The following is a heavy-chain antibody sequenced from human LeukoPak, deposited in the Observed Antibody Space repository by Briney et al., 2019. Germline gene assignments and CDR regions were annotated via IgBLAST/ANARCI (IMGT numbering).Heavy chain of an antibody. CDR1: GGSISSYY. CDR2: INDSGST. D-gene: IGHD1-1*01. Sequence: KPSETLSLTCTVSGGSISSYYWSWIRQPPGKGLEWIGYINDSGSTNSNPSLKSRVTMSVDTSKNQFSLKLSSVTAADTAVDYCTRRGRNNWGEGNDYWGQGTLVTVSS. CDR3: TRRGRNNWGEGNDY. V-gene: IGHV4-59*08. J-gene: IGHJ4*02.